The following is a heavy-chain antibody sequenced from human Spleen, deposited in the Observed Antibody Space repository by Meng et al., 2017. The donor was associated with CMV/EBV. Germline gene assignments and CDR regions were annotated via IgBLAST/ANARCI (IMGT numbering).Heavy chain of an antibody. CDR1: GFTFSDHH. J-gene: IGHJ4*02. V-gene: IGHV3-69-1*01. Sequence: GESLKISCVASGFTFSDHHMTRVRQGPGKRLEWVSTITSGFAINNSDSVKGRFTISRNNAKNSLDLQMNGLRAEDTAVYYCARGGDGVHYYDNNGPLAYWGQGALVTVSS. D-gene: IGHD3-22*01. CDR2: ITSGFAI. CDR3: ARGGDGVHYYDNNGPLAY.